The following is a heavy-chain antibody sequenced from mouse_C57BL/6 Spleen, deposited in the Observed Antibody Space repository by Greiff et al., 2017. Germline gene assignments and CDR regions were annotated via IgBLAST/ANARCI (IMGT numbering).Heavy chain of an antibody. CDR2: ISYDGSN. CDR1: GYSITSGYY. Sequence: EVKLQESGPGLVKPSQSLSLTCSVTGYSITSGYYWNWIRQFPGNKLEWVGYISYDGSNNYNPSLKNRISITRDTSKNQFFLKLNSVTTEDTATYYCARDYYDYYFDYWGQGTTLTVSS. J-gene: IGHJ2*01. CDR3: ARDYYDYYFDY. V-gene: IGHV3-6*01. D-gene: IGHD2-4*01.